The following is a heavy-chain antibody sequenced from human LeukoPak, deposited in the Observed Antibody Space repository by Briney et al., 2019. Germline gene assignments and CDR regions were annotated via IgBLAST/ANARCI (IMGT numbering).Heavy chain of an antibody. CDR1: GFTFSSYA. J-gene: IGHJ4*02. Sequence: SGGSLRLSCAASGFTFSSYAMHWVRQAPGKGLEWVAVISYDGSNKYYADSVKGRFTISRDNSKNTLYLQMNRLRAEDTAVYYCARDKDGDYYFDYWGQGTLVTVSS. D-gene: IGHD4-17*01. CDR3: ARDKDGDYYFDY. CDR2: ISYDGSNK. V-gene: IGHV3-30-3*01.